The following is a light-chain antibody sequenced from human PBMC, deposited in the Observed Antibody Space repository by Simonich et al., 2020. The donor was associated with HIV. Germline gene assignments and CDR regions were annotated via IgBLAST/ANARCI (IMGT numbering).Light chain of an antibody. CDR1: SSDVGNYNF. J-gene: IGLJ1*01. V-gene: IGLV2-23*01. CDR2: EGS. Sequence: QSALTQPASVSGSPGQSITISCTGTSSDVGNYNFVSWYQQHPGKAPKLMIYEGSKRPSGVSNRFSVAKSGNTASLTISGLQAEDEADYYCCSYAGRSTYVFGTGTKVTVL. CDR3: CSYAGRSTYV.